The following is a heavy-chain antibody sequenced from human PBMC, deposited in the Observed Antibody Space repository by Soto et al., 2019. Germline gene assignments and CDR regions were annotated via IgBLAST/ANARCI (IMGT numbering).Heavy chain of an antibody. Sequence: SETLSLTCTVSGGSISSSSYYWGWIRQPPGKGLEWIGSIYYSGSTYYSHSLKSRVTISMDTSKNQFTLKLNSVTAADTAVYYCAGDSTWSRFFYWGQGILVTVSS. V-gene: IGHV4-39*06. CDR3: AGDSTWSRFFY. CDR1: GGSISSSSYY. CDR2: IYYSGST. J-gene: IGHJ4*02. D-gene: IGHD3-3*01.